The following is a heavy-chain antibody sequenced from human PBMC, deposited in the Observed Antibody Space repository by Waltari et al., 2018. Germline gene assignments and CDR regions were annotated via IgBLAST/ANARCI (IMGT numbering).Heavy chain of an antibody. Sequence: QVQLVQSGAEVKKPGASVKVSCKASGYTFTGYYMHWVRQAPGQGLEWMGRINPNSGGTNYAQKFQGRVTMTRDTSISTAYMELSRLRSDDTAVYYCARTTPSTLTIRYFDWLFSDYFDYWGQGTLV. CDR3: ARTTPSTLTIRYFDWLFSDYFDY. D-gene: IGHD3-9*01. V-gene: IGHV1-2*06. J-gene: IGHJ4*02. CDR2: INPNSGGT. CDR1: GYTFTGYY.